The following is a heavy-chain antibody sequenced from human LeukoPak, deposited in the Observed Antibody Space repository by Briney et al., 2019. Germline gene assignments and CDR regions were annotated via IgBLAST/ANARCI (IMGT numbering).Heavy chain of an antibody. J-gene: IGHJ3*02. V-gene: IGHV4-4*07. Sequence: SETLSLTCTVSGGSISSYYWSWIRQPAGKGLEWIGRIYTSGSTNYNPSLKSRVTMSVDTSKNQFSLKLSSVTAADTAVYYCARAGITMIVVEDAFDIWGQGTMVTVSS. D-gene: IGHD3-22*01. CDR1: GGSISSYY. CDR3: ARAGITMIVVEDAFDI. CDR2: IYTSGST.